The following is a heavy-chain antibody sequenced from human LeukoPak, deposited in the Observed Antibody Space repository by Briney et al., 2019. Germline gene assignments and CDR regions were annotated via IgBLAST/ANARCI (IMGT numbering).Heavy chain of an antibody. CDR1: GYSFTSYW. J-gene: IGHJ3*02. D-gene: IGHD6-13*01. CDR2: IYPGDSDT. CDR3: ARRQSPYSSSWYDAFDI. V-gene: IGHV5-51*01. Sequence: GESLKISCKGSGYSFTSYWIGWVRQMPGKGLEWMGVIYPGDSDTRYSPSFQGQVTISADKSISTAYLQWSSLKASDTAMYYCARRQSPYSSSWYDAFDIWGQGTMVTVSS.